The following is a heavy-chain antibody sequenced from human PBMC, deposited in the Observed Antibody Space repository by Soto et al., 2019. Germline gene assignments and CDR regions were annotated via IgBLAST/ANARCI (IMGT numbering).Heavy chain of an antibody. J-gene: IGHJ4*02. CDR1: GYSFTDYK. CDR2: VSAYNGNT. CDR3: ARDLAGGVPYYFDY. D-gene: IGHD2-8*02. Sequence: ASVKVSCKTSGYSFTDYKLHWVRQAPGQGLEWMGWVSAYNGNTNYAQKLQGRVTMTTDTSTSTAYMELRSLRSDDTAVYYCARDLAGGVPYYFDYWGQGTLVTVSS. V-gene: IGHV1-18*04.